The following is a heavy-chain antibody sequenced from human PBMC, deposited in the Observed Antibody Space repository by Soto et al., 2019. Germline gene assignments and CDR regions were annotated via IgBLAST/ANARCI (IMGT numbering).Heavy chain of an antibody. Sequence: QVQLQQWGAGLLKPSETLSLTCAVYGGSFRGSFWSWIRQSPGKGLEWIGEISHSGSTDYNPSLKSRVPISVDTSKNQFSLKLSSVTAADTAVYYCARGEGPAAGTWGKGNLVTVSS. D-gene: IGHD6-13*01. CDR1: GGSFRGSF. CDR2: ISHSGST. J-gene: IGHJ4*02. CDR3: ARGEGPAAGT. V-gene: IGHV4-34*01.